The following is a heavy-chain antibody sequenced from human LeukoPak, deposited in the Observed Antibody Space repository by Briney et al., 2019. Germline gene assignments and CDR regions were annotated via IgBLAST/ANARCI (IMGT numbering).Heavy chain of an antibody. J-gene: IGHJ4*02. V-gene: IGHV3-30-3*01. D-gene: IGHD2-2*02. Sequence: GRSLRLSRAASGFTFSSYAMHWVRQAPGKGLEWVAVISYDGSNKYYADSVKGRFTISRDNSKNTLYLQMNSLRAEDTAVYYCATSSYTGFDYWGQGTLVTVSS. CDR3: ATSSYTGFDY. CDR2: ISYDGSNK. CDR1: GFTFSSYA.